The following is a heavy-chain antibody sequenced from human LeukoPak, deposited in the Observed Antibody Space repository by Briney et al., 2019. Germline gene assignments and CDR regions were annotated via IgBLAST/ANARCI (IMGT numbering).Heavy chain of an antibody. D-gene: IGHD5-12*01. J-gene: IGHJ4*02. CDR1: GFTFSSYG. CDR3: AKDGRKVATTLDS. Sequence: GSLRLSCAASGFTFSSYGMTWVRQAPGKGLEWVSVINDSGSSTFYADSVKGRFTISRDNSKNALYLQTNSLRAEDTAVYYCAKDGRKVATTLDSWGQGTLVTVSS. V-gene: IGHV3-23*01. CDR2: INDSGSST.